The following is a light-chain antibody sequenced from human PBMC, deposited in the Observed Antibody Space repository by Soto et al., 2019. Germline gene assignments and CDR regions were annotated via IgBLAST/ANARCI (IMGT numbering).Light chain of an antibody. V-gene: IGKV3-15*01. J-gene: IGKJ1*01. CDR2: GAS. CDR3: QQYNCWPRS. Sequence: EIVMTQSPATLSVSPGERATLSCRASQSVSSNLAWYQQKPGQAPRLLIYGASTRATGIPARFSGSGSGTEFTLTISSLQSEDFAVYYCQQYNCWPRSFGQGTKVDIK. CDR1: QSVSSN.